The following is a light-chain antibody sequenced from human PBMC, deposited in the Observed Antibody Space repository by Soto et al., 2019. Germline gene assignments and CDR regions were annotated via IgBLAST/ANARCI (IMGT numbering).Light chain of an antibody. CDR1: QGISSW. CDR2: AAS. J-gene: IGKJ5*01. Sequence: DIQMTQSPSSVSASVGDRVTITCRASQGISSWLAWYQQKPGKAPKFLIYAASSLQSGLPSRFSGSGSGTDCTLTISSLQPEDFASYCWQHANCFPITFGKGTRVEIK. V-gene: IGKV1-12*01. CDR3: QHANCFPIT.